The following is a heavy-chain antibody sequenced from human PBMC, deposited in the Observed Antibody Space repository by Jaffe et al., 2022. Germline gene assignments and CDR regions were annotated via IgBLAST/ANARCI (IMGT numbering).Heavy chain of an antibody. J-gene: IGHJ4*02. V-gene: IGHV4-34*01. CDR1: GGSFSGYY. D-gene: IGHD6-13*01. Sequence: QVQLQQWGAGLLKPSETLSLTCAVYGGSFSGYYWSWIRQPPGKGLEWIGEINHSGSTNYNPSLKSRVTISVDTSKNQFSLKLSSVTAADTAVYYCARGHRYSSSWYAQKSDGDYFDYWGQGTLVTVSS. CDR2: INHSGST. CDR3: ARGHRYSSSWYAQKSDGDYFDY.